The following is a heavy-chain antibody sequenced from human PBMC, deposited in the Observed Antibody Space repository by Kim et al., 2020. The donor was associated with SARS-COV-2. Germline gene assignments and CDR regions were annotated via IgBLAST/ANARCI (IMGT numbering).Heavy chain of an antibody. CDR1: GYSISSSNW. J-gene: IGHJ4*02. V-gene: IGHV4-28*01. CDR2: IYYSGST. CDR3: ARSDYYYDSSGYYYPPAD. D-gene: IGHD3-22*01. Sequence: SETLSLTCAVSGYSISSSNWWGWIRQPPGKGLEWIEYIYYSGSTYYNPSLKSRVTMSVDTSKNQFSLKLSSVTAVDTAVYYCARSDYYYDSSGYYYPPADWGQGTLVTVSS.